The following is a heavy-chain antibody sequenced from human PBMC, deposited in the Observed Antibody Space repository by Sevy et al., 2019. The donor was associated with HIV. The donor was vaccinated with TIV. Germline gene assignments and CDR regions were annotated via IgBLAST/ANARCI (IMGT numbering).Heavy chain of an antibody. CDR2: IDPSDSYT. V-gene: IGHV5-10-1*01. Sequence: GESLKISCKGSGYSFTSYWISWVRQMPGKGLEWMGRIDPSDSYTNDSPSFQGHVTISADKSISTAYLQWSSLKDSDTAMYYCARRRAKGYCSGGSSASVRGDSFLFDYWGQGTLVTVSS. CDR3: ARRRAKGYCSGGSSASVRGDSFLFDY. D-gene: IGHD2-15*01. CDR1: GYSFTSYW. J-gene: IGHJ4*02.